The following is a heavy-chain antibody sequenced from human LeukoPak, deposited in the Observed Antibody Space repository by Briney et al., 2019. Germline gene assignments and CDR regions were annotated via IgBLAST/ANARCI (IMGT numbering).Heavy chain of an antibody. CDR3: ATDLSYGMDV. CDR1: GYTHPELS. V-gene: IGHV1-24*01. CDR2: FDPEDGET. J-gene: IGHJ6*04. Sequence: ASVKVSCKVSGYTHPELSMHWVRQAPGKGLEWMGGFDPEDGETIYAQKFQGRVTMTEDTSTDTAYMELSSLRSEDTAVYYCATDLSYGMDVWGKGTTVTVSS.